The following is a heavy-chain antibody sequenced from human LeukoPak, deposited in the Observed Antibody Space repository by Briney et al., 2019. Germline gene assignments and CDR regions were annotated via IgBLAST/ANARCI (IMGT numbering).Heavy chain of an antibody. V-gene: IGHV3-30*19. CDR3: ARDAIAVAGTLGAFDI. Sequence: GGSLRLSCAASGFTFSSYGMHWVRQAPGKGLELVAVIWYDGSNKYYADSVKGRFTISRDNSKNTLYLQMNSLRAEDTAVYYCARDAIAVAGTLGAFDIWGQGTMVTVSS. J-gene: IGHJ3*02. CDR1: GFTFSSYG. CDR2: IWYDGSNK. D-gene: IGHD6-19*01.